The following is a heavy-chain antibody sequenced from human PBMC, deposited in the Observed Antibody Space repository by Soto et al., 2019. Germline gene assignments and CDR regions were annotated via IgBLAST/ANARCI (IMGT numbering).Heavy chain of an antibody. Sequence: EVQLLESGGGLVQPGGSLRLSCAASGFTFSNYAMSWVRQAPGKGLEWVSAISGSGARTYYADSVKGRFTISRDSSKNTLYLQMNSLRAEDTAVYFSGVGGYCSNTSCYGRYYMDVWGKGTTVTVSS. CDR3: GVGGYCSNTSCYGRYYMDV. CDR2: ISGSGART. D-gene: IGHD2-2*01. V-gene: IGHV3-23*01. CDR1: GFTFSNYA. J-gene: IGHJ6*03.